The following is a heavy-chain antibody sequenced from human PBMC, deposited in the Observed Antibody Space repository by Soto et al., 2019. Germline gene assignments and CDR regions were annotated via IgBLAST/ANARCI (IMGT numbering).Heavy chain of an antibody. CDR1: GFTFSDSW. Sequence: EVQLVESGGGLFQPGGSLRLSCTASGFTFSDSWMTWVRQAPGKGLEWVARIKPDESEKKYADSVKGRFSISRDNDKNSMYLQMDSLRGEDTAVYYCVRGGSNYASWGQGTLVTVSS. V-gene: IGHV3-7*01. CDR3: VRGGSNYAS. CDR2: IKPDESEK. J-gene: IGHJ5*02. D-gene: IGHD4-4*01.